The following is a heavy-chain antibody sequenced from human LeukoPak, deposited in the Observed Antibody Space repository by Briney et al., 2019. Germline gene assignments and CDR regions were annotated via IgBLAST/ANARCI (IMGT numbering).Heavy chain of an antibody. J-gene: IGHJ3*02. D-gene: IGHD1-26*01. CDR3: AANRAGGSYYRDAFDI. Sequence: GASVKVSCKASGFTFTSSAMQWVRQARGQRLEWIGWIVVGSGNTNYAQKFQERVTITRDMSTSTAYMELSSLRSEDTAVYYCAANRAGGSYYRDAFDIWGQGTMVTVSS. CDR2: IVVGSGNT. V-gene: IGHV1-58*02. CDR1: GFTFTSSA.